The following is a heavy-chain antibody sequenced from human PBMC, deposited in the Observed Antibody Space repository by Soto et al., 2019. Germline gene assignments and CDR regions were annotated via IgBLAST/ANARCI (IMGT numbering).Heavy chain of an antibody. CDR3: ARDLAAAGLSYYYYGMDV. CDR2: VYDSGST. V-gene: IGHV4-59*02. D-gene: IGHD6-13*01. Sequence: PSETLSLTCTVTGASVINDYWNWIRQPPGKGLEWIGFVYDSGSTSYNSSLKSRLTISVDTSKNQFSLKLSSVTAEDTAVYYCARDLAAAGLSYYYYGMDVWGQGTTVTVSS. J-gene: IGHJ6*02. CDR1: GASVINDY.